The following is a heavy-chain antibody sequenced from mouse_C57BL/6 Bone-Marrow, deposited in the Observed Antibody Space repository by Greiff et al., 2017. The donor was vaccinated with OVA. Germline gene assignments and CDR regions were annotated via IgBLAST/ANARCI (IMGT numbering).Heavy chain of an antibody. J-gene: IGHJ2*01. D-gene: IGHD1-1*01. V-gene: IGHV1-75*01. CDR2: IFPGSGST. CDR3: ARRDYGSSPHFDY. Sequence: QVQLQQSGPELVKPGASVKISCKASGYTFTDYYINWVKQRPGQGLEWIGWIFPGSGSTYYNEKFKGKATLTVDKSSSTAYMLLSSLTTEDSAVYFCARRDYGSSPHFDYWGQGTTLTVSS. CDR1: GYTFTDYY.